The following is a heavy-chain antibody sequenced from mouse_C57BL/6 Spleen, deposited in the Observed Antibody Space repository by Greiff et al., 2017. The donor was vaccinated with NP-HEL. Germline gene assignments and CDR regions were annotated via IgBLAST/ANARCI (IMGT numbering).Heavy chain of an antibody. CDR2: IYPGNSDT. CDR1: GYTFTSYW. J-gene: IGHJ3*01. D-gene: IGHD1-1*01. Sequence: EVQRVESGTVLARPGASVKMSCKTSGYTFTSYWMHWVKQRPGQGLEWIGAIYPGNSDTSYNQKFKGKAKLTAVTSASTAYMELSSLTNEDSAVYYCTREYYYGSSPPFAYWGQGTLVTVSA. V-gene: IGHV1-5*01. CDR3: TREYYYGSSPPFAY.